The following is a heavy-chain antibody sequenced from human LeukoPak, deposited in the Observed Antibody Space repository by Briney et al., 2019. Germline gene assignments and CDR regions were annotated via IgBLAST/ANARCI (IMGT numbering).Heavy chain of an antibody. CDR2: SDWDEDK. D-gene: IGHD3-22*01. CDR1: GVALGTSGRG. V-gene: IGHV2-70*01. CDR3: ARSSGYSKPHFDY. Sequence: SGPALLQPTPTLTLTCTFSGVALGTSGRGGSGIRQPPEKALEWLSLSDWDEDKYYSASLKTRLTTSKDTSKNQVVLTMTNMDPVDTATYYCARSSGYSKPHFDYWGQGTLVTVSS. J-gene: IGHJ4*02.